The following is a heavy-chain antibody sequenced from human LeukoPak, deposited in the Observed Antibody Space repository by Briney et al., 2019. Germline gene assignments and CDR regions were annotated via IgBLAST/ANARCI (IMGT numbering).Heavy chain of an antibody. CDR2: IKQDGSEK. CDR3: TIAAAGTEYFQH. V-gene: IGHV3-7*01. D-gene: IGHD6-13*01. CDR1: GFTFISYW. J-gene: IGHJ1*01. Sequence: PGGSLRLSCAASGFTFISYWMSWVRQAPGKGLEWVANIKQDGSEKYYVDSVKGRFTISRDNAKNSLYLQMNSLRAEDTAVYYCTIAAAGTEYFQHWGQGTLVTVSS.